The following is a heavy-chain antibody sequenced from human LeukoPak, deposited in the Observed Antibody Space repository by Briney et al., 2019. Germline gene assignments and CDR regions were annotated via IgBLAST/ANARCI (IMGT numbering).Heavy chain of an antibody. CDR2: INHSGST. Sequence: SETLSLTCAVYGGSFSGYYWSWTRQPPGKGLEWIGEINHSGSTNYNPSLKSRVTISVDTSKNQFSLKLSSVTAADTAVYYCARGYYYDSSGYSTIKYYFDYWGQGTLVTVSS. V-gene: IGHV4-34*01. CDR1: GGSFSGYY. CDR3: ARGYYYDSSGYSTIKYYFDY. D-gene: IGHD3-22*01. J-gene: IGHJ4*02.